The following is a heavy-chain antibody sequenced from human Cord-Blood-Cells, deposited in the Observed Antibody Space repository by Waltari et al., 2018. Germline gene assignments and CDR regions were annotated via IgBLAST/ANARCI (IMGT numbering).Heavy chain of an antibody. Sequence: QVQLQESGSGLVKPSETLSLTCTVSGGSISSYYWSWLRQPPGKGLEWIGYIYYSGSTNYNPSLKSRVTISVDTSKNQFSLKLSSVTAADTAVYYCARDSSFNVIRYFDLWGRGTLVTVSS. J-gene: IGHJ2*01. CDR1: GGSISSYY. V-gene: IGHV4-59*01. D-gene: IGHD6-6*01. CDR2: IYYSGST. CDR3: ARDSSFNVIRYFDL.